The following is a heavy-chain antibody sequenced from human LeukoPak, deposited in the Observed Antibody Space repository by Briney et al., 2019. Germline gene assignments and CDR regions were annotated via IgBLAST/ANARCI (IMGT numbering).Heavy chain of an antibody. V-gene: IGHV4-31*03. CDR3: ARDRRYGGYV. Sequence: SETLSLTCTVSGGSISSGGYYWSWIRQHPGKGLEWIGYIYYSGSTYYNPSLKSRVTISVDTSKNQFSLKLSSVTAADTAVYYCARDRRYGGYVWGQGTLVTVSS. CDR2: IYYSGST. CDR1: GGSISSGGYY. D-gene: IGHD5-12*01. J-gene: IGHJ4*02.